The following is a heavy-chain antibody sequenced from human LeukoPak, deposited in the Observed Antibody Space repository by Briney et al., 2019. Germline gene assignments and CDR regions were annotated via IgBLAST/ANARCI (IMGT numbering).Heavy chain of an antibody. D-gene: IGHD3-22*01. Sequence: SETLSLTCAVSGGSITSGGYSWSWIRQPPGKGLEWIGYIYHSGTTYYNPSLKSRVTMSVDWSRNQFSLKLSSVTAADTAVYYCARSPYYYDSSYDYWGQGTLVTVSS. CDR3: ARSPYYYDSSYDY. CDR2: IYHSGTT. J-gene: IGHJ4*02. CDR1: GGSITSGGYS. V-gene: IGHV4-30-2*01.